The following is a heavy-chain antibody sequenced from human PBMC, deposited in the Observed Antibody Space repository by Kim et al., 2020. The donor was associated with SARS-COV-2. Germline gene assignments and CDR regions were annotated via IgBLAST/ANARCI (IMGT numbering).Heavy chain of an antibody. CDR3: AREGLNYTAILAGFQKGTHNWVDP. CDR2: ISGDGRST. D-gene: IGHD3-9*01. CDR1: GITFDSYW. Sequence: GGSLRLSCEAFGITFDSYWMHWVRQAPGKGLVWVSRISGDGRSTNHADSVKGRFTISRDNAKNTLFLQMNSLRPEDTAVYYCAREGLNYTAILAGFQKGTHNWVDPWGQGTLVTVSS. J-gene: IGHJ5*02. V-gene: IGHV3-74*01.